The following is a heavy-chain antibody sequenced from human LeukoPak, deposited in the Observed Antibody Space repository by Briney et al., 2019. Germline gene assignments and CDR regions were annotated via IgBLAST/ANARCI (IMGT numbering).Heavy chain of an antibody. J-gene: IGHJ4*02. Sequence: PGGSLRLSCAASGFTFSSYGMHWVRQAPGKGLEWVAFIRYDGSNKYYADSVKGRFTISRDNSKNTLYLQMNSLRAEDTAVYYCARARDSSGYYRGEFDYWGQGTLVTVSS. V-gene: IGHV3-30*02. CDR3: ARARDSSGYYRGEFDY. CDR2: IRYDGSNK. CDR1: GFTFSSYG. D-gene: IGHD3-22*01.